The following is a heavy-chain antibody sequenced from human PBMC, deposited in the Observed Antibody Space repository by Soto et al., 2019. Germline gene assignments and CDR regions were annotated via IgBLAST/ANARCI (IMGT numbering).Heavy chain of an antibody. CDR3: ARTYQLLRQSGATILWLDP. V-gene: IGHV3-48*01. CDR1: GFTFSSYS. D-gene: IGHD2-2*01. J-gene: IGHJ5*02. Sequence: GGSLRLSCAASGFTFSSYSMNWVRQAPGKGLEWVSYISSSSSTIYYADSVKGRFTISRDNAKNSLYLQMNSLRAADTAVYYCARTYQLLRQSGATILWLDPWGQGTLVTVSS. CDR2: ISSSSSTI.